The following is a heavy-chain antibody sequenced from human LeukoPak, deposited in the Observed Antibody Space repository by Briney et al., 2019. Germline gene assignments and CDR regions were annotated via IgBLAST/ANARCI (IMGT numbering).Heavy chain of an antibody. V-gene: IGHV3-74*01. D-gene: IGHD6-13*01. J-gene: IGHJ4*02. Sequence: QPGGSLRLSCAASGFTFSSHWMHWVRQAPGKGLVWVSRINSDGSSTSYADSVKGRFTISRDNAKNTLYLQMNSLRAEDTAVYYCARGVRIAAAGHDFWGQGTLVTVSS. CDR1: GFTFSSHW. CDR3: ARGVRIAAAGHDF. CDR2: INSDGSST.